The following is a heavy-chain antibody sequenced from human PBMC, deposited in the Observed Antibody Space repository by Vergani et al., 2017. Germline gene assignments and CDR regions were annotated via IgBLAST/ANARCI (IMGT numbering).Heavy chain of an antibody. V-gene: IGHV3-11*06. Sequence: QVQLVESGGGLVKPGGSLRLSCAASGFTFSDYYMNWVRQAPGKGLEWVSSISSSSSYIYYADSVKGRFTISRDNAKNSLYLQMNSLRAEDTAVYYCARYSSSSYYYYYYGMDVWGQGTTVTVSS. CDR1: GFTFSDYY. J-gene: IGHJ6*02. D-gene: IGHD6-13*01. CDR3: ARYSSSSYYYYYYGMDV. CDR2: ISSSSSYI.